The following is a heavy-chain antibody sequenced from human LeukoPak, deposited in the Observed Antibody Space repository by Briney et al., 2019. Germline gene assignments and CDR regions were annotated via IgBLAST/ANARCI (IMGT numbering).Heavy chain of an antibody. CDR2: ISSSSSYI. Sequence: PGGSLRLSCAASGFTFSSYSMNWVRQAPGKGLEWVSFISSSSSYIYYADSVKGRFTISRDNAKNSLYLQMNSLRAEDTAVYYCARDPSGHDWQQLVPRRGYYYMDVWGKGTTVTVSS. D-gene: IGHD6-13*01. V-gene: IGHV3-21*01. J-gene: IGHJ6*03. CDR3: ARDPSGHDWQQLVPRRGYYYMDV. CDR1: GFTFSSYS.